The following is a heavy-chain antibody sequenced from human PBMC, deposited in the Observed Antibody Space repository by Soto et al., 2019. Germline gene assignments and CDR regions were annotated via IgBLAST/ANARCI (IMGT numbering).Heavy chain of an antibody. J-gene: IGHJ6*02. CDR3: ASRTYAMDV. Sequence: QVQLQESGPGLVKPSGTLSLTCAVSGGSISSSNWWSWVRQPPGKGLEWIGEIFHNGNTYSSPSLTGRVTMSVDKPKNQFSLNLNSVTAADTAVYYSASRTYAMDVWGQGTTVTVSS. CDR2: IFHNGNT. V-gene: IGHV4-4*02. CDR1: GGSISSSNW.